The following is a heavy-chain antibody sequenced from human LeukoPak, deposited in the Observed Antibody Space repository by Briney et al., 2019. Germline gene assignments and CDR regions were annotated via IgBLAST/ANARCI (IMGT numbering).Heavy chain of an antibody. V-gene: IGHV3-48*04. CDR3: ARDLMVVTALIYYGMDV. CDR2: ISSSSSTI. CDR1: GFTFSSYS. D-gene: IGHD2-21*02. Sequence: QAGGSLRLSCAASGFTFSSYSMNWVRQAPGKGLEWVSYISSSSSTIYYADSVKGRFTISRDNAKNSLYLQMNSLRAEDTAVYYCARDLMVVTALIYYGMDVWGQGTTVTDSS. J-gene: IGHJ6*02.